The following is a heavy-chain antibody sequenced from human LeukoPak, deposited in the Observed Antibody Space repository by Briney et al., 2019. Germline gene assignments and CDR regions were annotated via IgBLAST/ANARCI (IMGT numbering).Heavy chain of an antibody. V-gene: IGHV6-1*01. Sequence: SQTLSLTCAISGDSVSSNSAAWNWIRQSPSRGLEWLGRTYYRSKWYNDYAVSVKSRITINPDTSKNQFSLKLSSVTAADTAVYYCARVPLWFGESGRFDYWGQGTLVTVSS. CDR3: ARVPLWFGESGRFDY. J-gene: IGHJ4*02. D-gene: IGHD3-10*01. CDR1: GDSVSSNSAA. CDR2: TYYRSKWYN.